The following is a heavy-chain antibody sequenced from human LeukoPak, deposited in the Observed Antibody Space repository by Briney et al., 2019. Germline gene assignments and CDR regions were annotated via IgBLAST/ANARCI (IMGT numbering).Heavy chain of an antibody. J-gene: IGHJ4*02. CDR1: GFTFSNYG. V-gene: IGHV3-33*01. CDR2: IWYDGRTK. CDR3: AREWGRIAVAGGPGY. D-gene: IGHD6-19*01. Sequence: PGGSLRLSCEVSGFTFSNYGMHWVRQAPGKGLEWLALIWYDGRTKFHADSVKGRFTISRDNSANTLYLQVSSLRVEDTAVYYCAREWGRIAVAGGPGYWGQGARVAVSS.